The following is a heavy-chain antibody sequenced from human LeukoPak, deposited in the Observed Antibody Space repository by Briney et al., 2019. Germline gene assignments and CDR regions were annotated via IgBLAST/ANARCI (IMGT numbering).Heavy chain of an antibody. J-gene: IGHJ4*02. CDR2: INWNGGST. D-gene: IGHD3-10*01. CDR3: ASGEYYGSGSYYKYRDFAY. Sequence: PGGSLRLSCAASGFTFDDYGMSWVRQAPGKGLEWVSGINWNGGSTGYADSVKGRFTISRDNAKNSLYLQMNSLRAEDTALYYCASGEYYGSGSYYKYRDFAYWGQGTLVTVSS. V-gene: IGHV3-20*04. CDR1: GFTFDDYG.